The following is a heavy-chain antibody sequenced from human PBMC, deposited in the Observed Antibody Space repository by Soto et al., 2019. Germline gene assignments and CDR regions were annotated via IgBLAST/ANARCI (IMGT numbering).Heavy chain of an antibody. D-gene: IGHD5-12*01. CDR2: IKDGGVT. V-gene: IGHV4-34*01. CDR3: ARGQEGIVATH. CDR1: GGSLTGYY. Sequence: QVQLQQWGAGLLKPSETLSLTCAVNGGSLTGYYWSWIRQPPGKGLEWIGEIKDGGVTNYSPSLRRRVPLAADTSKNPVSLKLNSVTPPDPAVYYCARGQEGIVATHWEQGTLVTVSS. J-gene: IGHJ4*02.